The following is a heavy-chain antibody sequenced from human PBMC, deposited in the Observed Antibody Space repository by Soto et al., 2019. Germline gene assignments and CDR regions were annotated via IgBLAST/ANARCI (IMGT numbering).Heavy chain of an antibody. J-gene: IGHJ5*02. V-gene: IGHV4-4*02. D-gene: IGHD3-9*01. CDR2: IYHSGST. CDR1: SGSISSSNW. Sequence: QVQLQESGPGLVKPSGTLSLTCAVSSGSISSSNWWSWVRQPPGKGLEWIGEIYHSGSTNYNPSLKSRFTISVDKSKNQCSLKRSSVTAADTAVYYCARVTKYYDILTGYGSYGNWFDPWGQGTLVTVSS. CDR3: ARVTKYYDILTGYGSYGNWFDP.